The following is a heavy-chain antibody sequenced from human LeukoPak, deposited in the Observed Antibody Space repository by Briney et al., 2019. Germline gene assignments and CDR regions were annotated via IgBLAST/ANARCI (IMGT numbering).Heavy chain of an antibody. CDR3: LRQAGRAGDQ. J-gene: IGHJ5*02. CDR1: GFNFGGHY. Sequence: GGSLRLSCATSGFNFGGHYMSWVRQAPGKGPEWISYISGNGRDIAYADSVKGRFTISRDNAKNLLHLQMNSLRVEDTAVYHCLRQAGRAGDQWGQGTLIAVSS. D-gene: IGHD3-10*01. CDR2: ISGNGRDI. V-gene: IGHV3-11*01.